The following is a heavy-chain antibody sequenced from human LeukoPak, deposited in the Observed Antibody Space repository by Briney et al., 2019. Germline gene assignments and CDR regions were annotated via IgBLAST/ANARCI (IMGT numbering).Heavy chain of an antibody. CDR3: AREDGSSQDY. J-gene: IGHJ4*02. V-gene: IGHV4-39*02. Sequence: SETLSLTCTVSGGSINSSYYYWGWIRQPPGKGLEWIGNIYSSGSTYYNPSLKSRITISLDTSKNQFSLKLSSVTAADTAVYYCAREDGSSQDYWGQGTLVTVSS. CDR2: IYSSGST. CDR1: GGSINSSYYY. D-gene: IGHD6-25*01.